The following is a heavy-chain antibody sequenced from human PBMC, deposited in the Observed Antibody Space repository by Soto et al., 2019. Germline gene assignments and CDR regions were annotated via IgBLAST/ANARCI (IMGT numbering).Heavy chain of an antibody. Sequence: GGSLRLSCAASGFSFSTTGMSWVRLAPGRGLEWVSSIGTSITFYSDSVRGRVTISRDNSKNMLFLQMNSLRADDTALYYCVRGGRLQPWDFWGQGTPVTVSS. CDR2: IGTSIT. CDR3: VRGGRLQPWDF. D-gene: IGHD6-25*01. CDR1: GFSFSTTG. J-gene: IGHJ4*02. V-gene: IGHV3-23*01.